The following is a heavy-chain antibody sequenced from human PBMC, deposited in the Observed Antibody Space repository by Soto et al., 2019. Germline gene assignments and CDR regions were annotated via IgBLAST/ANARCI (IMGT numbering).Heavy chain of an antibody. Sequence: EVQLLESGGGLVQPGGSLRLSCAASGFTFSNYAMSWVCQAPGKGLEWVSAISAAANTYYANSVKGRFTISRDNSKNTLSLQMDSLRAEDTAVYYCAKQVRDGTSSPYIFDYWGQGSLVTVSS. J-gene: IGHJ4*02. CDR3: AKQVRDGTSSPYIFDY. CDR1: GFTFSNYA. V-gene: IGHV3-23*01. CDR2: ISAAANT. D-gene: IGHD6-6*01.